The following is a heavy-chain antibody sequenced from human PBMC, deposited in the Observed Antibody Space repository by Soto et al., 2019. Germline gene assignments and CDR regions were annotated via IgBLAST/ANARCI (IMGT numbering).Heavy chain of an antibody. V-gene: IGHV3-48*03. J-gene: IGHJ4*02. Sequence: GGSLRLSCIGSGFHFGGYEMNWVRQAPGKGLEWLPYIDRSGSPIMYAGSVRGRFIISRDNAKTSLFLQMNSLRAEDTAVYYCATKVFGTTFFGNWGRGTLVTVSS. D-gene: IGHD1-7*01. CDR1: GFHFGGYE. CDR2: IDRSGSPI. CDR3: ATKVFGTTFFGN.